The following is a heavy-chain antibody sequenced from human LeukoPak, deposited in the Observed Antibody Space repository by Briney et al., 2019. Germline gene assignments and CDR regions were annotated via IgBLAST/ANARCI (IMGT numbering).Heavy chain of an antibody. CDR3: ARSDNLTGYYC. V-gene: IGHV1-2*02. D-gene: IGHD3-9*01. J-gene: IGHJ4*02. Sequence: ASVKVSCKASGYTFTGYYMHWVRQAPGQGLEWMGWINPNSGGTNYAQKFQGRVTMTRDTSISTAYMELRSLRSDDTAVYYCARSDNLTGYYCWGQGTLVTVSS. CDR2: INPNSGGT. CDR1: GYTFTGYY.